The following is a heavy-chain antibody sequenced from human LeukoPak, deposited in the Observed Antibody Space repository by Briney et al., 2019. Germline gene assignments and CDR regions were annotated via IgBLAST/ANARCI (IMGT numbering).Heavy chain of an antibody. D-gene: IGHD3-22*01. V-gene: IGHV3-21*01. CDR2: ISSTSTFI. J-gene: IGHJ6*03. Sequence: GGSLRLSCAASGFTFSRYSMNWVRQAPGKGLEWVASISSTSTFIYSADSVKGRFTISRGTAKNSLFLQMNSLRAEDTAIYYCARDYFDSSDYPQTYYYYYMDVWGKGTTVTVSS. CDR1: GFTFSRYS. CDR3: ARDYFDSSDYPQTYYYYYMDV.